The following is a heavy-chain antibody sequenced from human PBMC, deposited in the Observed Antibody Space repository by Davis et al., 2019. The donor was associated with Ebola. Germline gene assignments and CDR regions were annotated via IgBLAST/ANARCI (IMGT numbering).Heavy chain of an antibody. V-gene: IGHV4-59*11. CDR1: GGSISGHY. D-gene: IGHD3-10*01. CDR2: IYSSGST. CDR3: ARDTMVRGVIITSYYYGMDV. Sequence: SETLSLTCTVSGGSISGHYWSWVRQPPGKGLEWIAFIYSSGSTNYNPSLKSRVTISVDTSKNQFSLKLSSVTAADTAVYYCARDTMVRGVIITSYYYGMDVWGKGTTVTVSS. J-gene: IGHJ6*04.